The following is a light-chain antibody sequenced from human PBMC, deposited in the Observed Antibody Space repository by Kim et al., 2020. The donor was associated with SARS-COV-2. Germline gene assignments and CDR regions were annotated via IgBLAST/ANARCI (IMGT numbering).Light chain of an antibody. J-gene: IGLJ1*01. Sequence: SVPIYFTGTSSDVGGYNYVSWYQQQPGKAPTLMIYDATKRPSGVPDRFSGSKSGNTASLTISGLQAEDDADYYCCSYAGSYTNYVFGTGTKVTVL. V-gene: IGLV2-11*01. CDR2: DAT. CDR3: CSYAGSYTNYV. CDR1: SSDVGGYNY.